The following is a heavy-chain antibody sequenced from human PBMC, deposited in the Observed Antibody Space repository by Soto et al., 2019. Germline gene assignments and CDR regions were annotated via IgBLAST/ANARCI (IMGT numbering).Heavy chain of an antibody. Sequence: GESLKISCKGSGYSFTSYWISWVRQMPGKGLEWMERIDPSDSYTNYSPSFQGHVTISRDNSKSTLYLQMNSLRAEDTALYYCAKGRSYYYYYGVDVWGQGTTVTVSS. CDR1: GYSFTSYW. CDR3: AKGRSYYYYYGVDV. J-gene: IGHJ6*02. CDR2: IDPSDSYT. V-gene: IGHV5-10-1*01.